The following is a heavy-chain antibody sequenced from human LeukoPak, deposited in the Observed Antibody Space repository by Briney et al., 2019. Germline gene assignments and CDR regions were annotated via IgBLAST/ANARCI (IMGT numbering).Heavy chain of an antibody. CDR2: IIPIFGTA. J-gene: IGHJ4*02. CDR1: GGTFSSYA. D-gene: IGHD1-7*01. V-gene: IGHV1-69*05. CDR3: ARGGNWNYGDY. Sequence: SAKVSCKASGGTFSSYAISWVRQAPGQGLEWVGGIIPIFGTANYAQKFQGRVTITTDESTSTAYMELSSLRSEDTAVYYCARGGNWNYGDYWGQGTLVTVSS.